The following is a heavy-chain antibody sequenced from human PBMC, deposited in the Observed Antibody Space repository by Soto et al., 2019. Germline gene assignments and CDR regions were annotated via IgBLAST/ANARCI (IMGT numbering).Heavy chain of an antibody. CDR2: INSDGTTI. CDR1: GFTFSSRW. V-gene: IGHV3-74*01. Sequence: EVQLVESGGGLVQTGGSLRLSCAASGFTFSSRWMHWVRQAPGKGLVWVSRINSDGTTITYADSVKGRFTISRDNAKNTLYLQMNSLRAEDTAVYFCARGTQTTVTTRLFGCWGKGTLVTVSS. D-gene: IGHD4-17*01. CDR3: ARGTQTTVTTRLFGC. J-gene: IGHJ4*02.